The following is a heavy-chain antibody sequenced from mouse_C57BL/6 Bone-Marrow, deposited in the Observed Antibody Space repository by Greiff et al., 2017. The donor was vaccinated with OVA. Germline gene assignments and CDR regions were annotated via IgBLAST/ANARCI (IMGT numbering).Heavy chain of an antibody. J-gene: IGHJ4*01. Sequence: QVQLQQPGAELVKPGASVKMSCKASGYTFTSYWITWVKQRPGQGLEWIGDIYPGSGSTTYNEKFKSKATLTVDTSSSTAYMQLSSLTSEDSAVYYCARGPIYYYGSSLYYAMDYWGQGTSVTVSS. CDR3: ARGPIYYYGSSLYYAMDY. V-gene: IGHV1-55*01. CDR2: IYPGSGST. D-gene: IGHD1-1*01. CDR1: GYTFTSYW.